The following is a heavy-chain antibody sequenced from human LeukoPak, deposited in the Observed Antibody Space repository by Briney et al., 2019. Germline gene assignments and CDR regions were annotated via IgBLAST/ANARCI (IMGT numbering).Heavy chain of an antibody. J-gene: IGHJ4*02. CDR2: ITGTGGSP. V-gene: IGHV3-23*01. D-gene: IGHD4-17*01. Sequence: LVWFSAITGTGGSPYYADSVKGRLTIYRENEKKTVYLQMNSLRAEDTAVYYCAKGDYDIDYWGQGTQVTVSS. CDR3: AKGDYDIDY.